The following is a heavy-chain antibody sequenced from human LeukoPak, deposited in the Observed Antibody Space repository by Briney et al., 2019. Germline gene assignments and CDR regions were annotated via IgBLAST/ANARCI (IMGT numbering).Heavy chain of an antibody. CDR2: ISSSSSYT. CDR3: ARFQEGWSTSFGYYYYGMDV. V-gene: IGHV3-21*05. D-gene: IGHD6-19*01. CDR1: GFTFSSYE. Sequence: PGGSLRLSCAASGFTFSSYEMNWVRQAPGKGLEWVSYISSSSSYTNYADSVKGRFTISRDNAKNSLYLQMNSLRAEDTAVYYCARFQEGWSTSFGYYYYGMDVWGQGTTVTVSS. J-gene: IGHJ6*02.